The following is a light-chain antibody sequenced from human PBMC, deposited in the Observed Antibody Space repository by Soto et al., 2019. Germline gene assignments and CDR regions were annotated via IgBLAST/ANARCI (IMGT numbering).Light chain of an antibody. J-gene: IGKJ2*01. CDR3: QQCNNWPPA. CDR2: DAS. CDR1: QSISNN. Sequence: DTVMTQSPATLSVSPGERATLSCRASQSISNNLAWYQQKPGQAPRLLIYDASTRATGIPARFRGSGSGTEFTLTISSLQSEDFAVYYCQQCNNWPPAFGQGTKLEI. V-gene: IGKV3-15*01.